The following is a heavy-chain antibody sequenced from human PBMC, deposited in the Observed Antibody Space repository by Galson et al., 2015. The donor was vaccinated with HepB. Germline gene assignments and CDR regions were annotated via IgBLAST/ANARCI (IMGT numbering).Heavy chain of an antibody. CDR3: AREKRGGGYSYGYRAFDV. D-gene: IGHD5-18*01. CDR1: EYTFTGFS. Sequence: SVKVSCKASEYTFTGFSVLWVRQAPGQGLEWMGRINPNSGDTNYAQKFQARVTMTSDTSIGTAYMELSRLKSDDTAVYYCAREKRGGGYSYGYRAFDVWGQGTMVTVSS. V-gene: IGHV1-2*06. CDR2: INPNSGDT. J-gene: IGHJ3*01.